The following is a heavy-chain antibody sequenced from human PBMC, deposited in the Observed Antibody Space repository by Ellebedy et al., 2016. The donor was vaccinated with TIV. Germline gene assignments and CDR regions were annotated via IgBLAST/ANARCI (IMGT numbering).Heavy chain of an antibody. CDR1: RFNLTNSA. V-gene: IGHV1-58*01. J-gene: IGHJ4*02. CDR3: AAIFPTFLRRVDY. Sequence: SVKVSXKASRFNLTNSAVQWVRQARGQRLEWMGWIVVGSSNTNYAQQFQERVTMTRDRSTNTAYLELSSLRSEDTAVYYCAAIFPTFLRRVDYWGQGTVVTVSS. CDR2: IVVGSSNT. D-gene: IGHD2/OR15-2a*01.